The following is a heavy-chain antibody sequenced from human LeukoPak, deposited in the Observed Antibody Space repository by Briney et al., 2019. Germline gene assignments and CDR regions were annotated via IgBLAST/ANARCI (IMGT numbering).Heavy chain of an antibody. CDR3: AGSEYSSSSPDY. J-gene: IGHJ4*02. CDR2: IYYSGST. Sequence: SETLSLTCTVSGGSISSSSYYWSWIRQPPGKGLEWIGYIYYSGSTNYNPSLKSRVTISVDTSKNQFSLKLSSVTAADTAVYYCAGSEYSSSSPDYWGQGTLVTVSS. V-gene: IGHV4-61*01. D-gene: IGHD6-6*01. CDR1: GGSISSSSYY.